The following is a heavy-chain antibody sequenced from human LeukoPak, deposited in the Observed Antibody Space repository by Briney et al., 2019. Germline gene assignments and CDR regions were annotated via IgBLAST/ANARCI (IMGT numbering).Heavy chain of an antibody. Sequence: ASVKASCKASGGTFSSYAISWVRQAPGQGLEWMGRIIPILGIANYAQKFQGRVTITADKSTSTAYMELSSLRSEDTAVYYCAMGTYYYDSSGYSPFDYWGQGTLVTVSS. J-gene: IGHJ4*02. CDR3: AMGTYYYDSSGYSPFDY. CDR1: GGTFSSYA. V-gene: IGHV1-69*04. CDR2: IIPILGIA. D-gene: IGHD3-22*01.